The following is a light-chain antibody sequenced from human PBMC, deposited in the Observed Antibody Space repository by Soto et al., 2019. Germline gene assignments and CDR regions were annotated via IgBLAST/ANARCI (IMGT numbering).Light chain of an antibody. J-gene: IGLJ1*01. CDR1: NRDVGSYNL. Sequence: QSALTQPASVSGSPGQSITIACTGTNRDVGSYNLVSWYQQRPGEAPKLIISEVRNRPSGISYRFTGSKSGNTASLTISGLQAEDEAAYYSTSYTNSSTLGVFGTGTKLTVL. CDR2: EVR. V-gene: IGLV2-14*01. CDR3: TSYTNSSTLGV.